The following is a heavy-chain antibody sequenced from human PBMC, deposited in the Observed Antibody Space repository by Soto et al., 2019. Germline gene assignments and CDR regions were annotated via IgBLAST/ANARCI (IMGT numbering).Heavy chain of an antibody. CDR1: GFTFSSYD. V-gene: IGHV3-13*01. CDR2: IGTAGDT. CDR3: ARGRPPYCTNGVCYQFPFDY. Sequence: GGSLRLSCAASGFTFSSYDMHWVRQATGKGLEWVSAIGTAGDTYYPGSVKGRFTISRENAKNSLYLQMNSLRAGDTAVYYCARGRPPYCTNGVCYQFPFDYWGQGTLVTVSS. J-gene: IGHJ4*02. D-gene: IGHD2-8*01.